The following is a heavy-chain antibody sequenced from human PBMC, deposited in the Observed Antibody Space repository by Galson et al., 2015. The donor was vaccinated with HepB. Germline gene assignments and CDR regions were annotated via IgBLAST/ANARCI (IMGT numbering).Heavy chain of an antibody. J-gene: IGHJ5*02. CDR1: GYTFTSYY. CDR3: ARGLSMVRGPLGWFDP. D-gene: IGHD3-10*01. Sequence: SVKVSCKASGYTFTSYYMHWVRQAPGQGLEWMGIINPSGGSTSYAQKFQGRVTTTRDTSTSTVYMELSSLRSEDTAVYYCARGLSMVRGPLGWFDPWGQGTLVTVSS. CDR2: INPSGGST. V-gene: IGHV1-46*01.